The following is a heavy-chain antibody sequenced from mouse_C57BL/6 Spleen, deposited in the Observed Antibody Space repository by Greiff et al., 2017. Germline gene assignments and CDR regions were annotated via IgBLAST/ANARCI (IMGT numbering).Heavy chain of an antibody. J-gene: IGHJ2*01. CDR3: TTCSSSPFDY. CDR1: GFNIKDDY. CDR2: IDPENGDT. V-gene: IGHV14-4*01. D-gene: IGHD1-1*01. Sequence: EVQLQQSGAELVRPGASVKLSCTASGFNIKDDYMHWVKQRPEQGLEWIGWIDPENGDTEYASKFQGKATITADTSSNTAYLQLSSLTSEDTAVYYCTTCSSSPFDYWGQGTTLTVSS.